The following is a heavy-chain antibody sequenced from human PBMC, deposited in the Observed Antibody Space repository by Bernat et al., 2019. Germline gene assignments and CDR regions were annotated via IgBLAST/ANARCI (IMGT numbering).Heavy chain of an antibody. CDR2: GWSGGST. CDR1: GCTGRGGD. Sequence: GAGCTGRGGDASGVGPAPGRGREGVSGGWSGGSTYYADSVKGRFTISRDNSKNPLYLQMNSLRAEDTAVYYCARTMVRGVIPLGMDVWGQGTTVTVSS. CDR3: ARTMVRGVIPLGMDV. D-gene: IGHD3-10*01. J-gene: IGHJ6*02. V-gene: IGHV3-66*01.